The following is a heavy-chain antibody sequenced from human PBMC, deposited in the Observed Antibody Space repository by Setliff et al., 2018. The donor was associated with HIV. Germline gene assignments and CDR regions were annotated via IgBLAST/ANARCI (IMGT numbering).Heavy chain of an antibody. CDR2: ISYSGTT. Sequence: SETLSLTCTVSGGFSSIGSFYWGWIRQPPGKGLEWIGHISYSGTTNYNPSIKSRVTMSVDTSKNQFSLRLSSLTAADTAVYYCARRRPPPSGTYSRYYMDVWGKGTTVTVSS. CDR1: GGFSSIGSFY. V-gene: IGHV4-59*08. CDR3: ARRRPPPSGTYSRYYMDV. J-gene: IGHJ6*03. D-gene: IGHD1-26*01.